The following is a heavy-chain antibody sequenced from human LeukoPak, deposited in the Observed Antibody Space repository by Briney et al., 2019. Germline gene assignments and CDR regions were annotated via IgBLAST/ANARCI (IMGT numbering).Heavy chain of an antibody. CDR1: GGSISSGSYY. V-gene: IGHV4-61*02. J-gene: IGHJ6*03. CDR3: ARVGCSSTSCYGWFYYMDV. Sequence: SQTLSLTCTVSGGSISSGSYYWSWIRQPAGKGLEWIGRIYTSGSTNYNPSLKSRVTISVDTSKNQFSLKLSSVTAADTAVYYCARVGCSSTSCYGWFYYMDVWGKGTTVTVSS. D-gene: IGHD2-2*01. CDR2: IYTSGST.